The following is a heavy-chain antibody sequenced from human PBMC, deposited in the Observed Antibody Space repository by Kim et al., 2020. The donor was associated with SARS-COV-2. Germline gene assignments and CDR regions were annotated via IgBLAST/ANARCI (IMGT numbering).Heavy chain of an antibody. CDR1: GFTFDDYA. Sequence: GGSLRLSCAASGFTFDDYAMHWVRQAPGKGLEWVSGISWNSGSIGYADSVKGRFTISRDNAKNSLYLQMNSLRAEDTALYYCAKDGGLDYYGTRKLGRGYYYYYGMDVWGQGTTVTVSS. CDR2: ISWNSGSI. D-gene: IGHD3-10*01. J-gene: IGHJ6*02. V-gene: IGHV3-9*01. CDR3: AKDGGLDYYGTRKLGRGYYYYYGMDV.